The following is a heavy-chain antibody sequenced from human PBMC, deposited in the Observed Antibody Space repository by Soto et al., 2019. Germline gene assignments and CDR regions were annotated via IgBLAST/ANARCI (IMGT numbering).Heavy chain of an antibody. CDR3: PREADNVVVPAEGKFDY. J-gene: IGHJ4*02. Sequence: QVQLVQSGAEVKKPGSSVKVSCKASGGTFSSYAISWVRQAPGQGIEWMGGIIPIVGTANYAQKFQGRVTITADESTITAYMELRSLRSEDTAVYYCPREADNVVVPAEGKFDYWGQGTLLTVSS. CDR2: IIPIVGTA. V-gene: IGHV1-69*01. CDR1: GGTFSSYA. D-gene: IGHD2-2*01.